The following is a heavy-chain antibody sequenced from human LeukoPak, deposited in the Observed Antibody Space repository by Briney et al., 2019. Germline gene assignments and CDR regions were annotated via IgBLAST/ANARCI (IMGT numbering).Heavy chain of an antibody. D-gene: IGHD3-9*01. J-gene: IGHJ5*02. V-gene: IGHV3-66*01. CDR2: IYSGGST. CDR3: ARGLAELRYFYWFDP. Sequence: GGSLRLSCAASGFTVSSNYMSWVRQAPGKGLEWVSVIYSGGSTYYADSVKGRFTISRDNSKNSLYLQMNSLRAEDTAVYYCARGLAELRYFYWFDPWGQGTLVTVSS. CDR1: GFTVSSNY.